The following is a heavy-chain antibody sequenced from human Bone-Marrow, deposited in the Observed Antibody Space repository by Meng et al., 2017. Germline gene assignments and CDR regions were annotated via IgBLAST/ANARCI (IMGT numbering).Heavy chain of an antibody. J-gene: IGHJ4*02. Sequence: GGSLRLSCAASGFTFSSYEMNWVRQAPGKGLEWLSFISSSGGTLYYADSVRGRFTVSRDNAKNSLYLQMNSLRAEDTAIYYCATKALDYWGQGTLVTVSS. V-gene: IGHV3-48*03. CDR2: ISSSGGTL. CDR3: ATKALDY. CDR1: GFTFSSYE.